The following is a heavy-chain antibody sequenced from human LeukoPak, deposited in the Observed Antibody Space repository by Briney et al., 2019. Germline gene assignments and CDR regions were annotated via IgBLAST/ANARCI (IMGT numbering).Heavy chain of an antibody. J-gene: IGHJ5*02. Sequence: GGSLRLSCAASGFTFSSYAMNWVRQAPGKGLEWVSAIRNSGFSSYSADSVKGRFTISRDNSKNMLYLQMNSLRAEDTAVYYCAKADDSSGYGFDPWGQGTLVTVSS. CDR3: AKADDSSGYGFDP. D-gene: IGHD3-22*01. V-gene: IGHV3-23*01. CDR2: IRNSGFSS. CDR1: GFTFSSYA.